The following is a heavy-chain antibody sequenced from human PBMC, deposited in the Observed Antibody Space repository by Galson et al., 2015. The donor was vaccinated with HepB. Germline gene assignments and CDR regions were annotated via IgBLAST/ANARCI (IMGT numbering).Heavy chain of an antibody. CDR1: GFTFSNYA. D-gene: IGHD3-10*01. CDR2: ISGSGGST. J-gene: IGHJ2*01. Sequence: SLRLSCAASGFTFSNYAMNWVRQAPGKGLEWVSSISGSGGSTYYADSVKGRFTISRDNSRNTVYLQMNSLRAEDTAVYYCATPTHYYLGSGSYNLWGRGTLVTVSS. V-gene: IGHV3-23*01. CDR3: ATPTHYYLGSGSYNL.